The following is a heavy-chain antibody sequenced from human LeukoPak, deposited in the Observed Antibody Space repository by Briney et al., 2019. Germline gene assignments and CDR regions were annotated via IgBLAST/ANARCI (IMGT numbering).Heavy chain of an antibody. D-gene: IGHD2-8*01. J-gene: IGHJ6*03. Sequence: GGSLRLSCAASGFTFSSYAMSWVRQAPGKGLEWVSAISGSDGSTYYADSVKGRFTISRDNSKNTLYLQMNSLRAEDTAVYYCAKGVGEWWYYYYYMDVWGKGTTVTVSS. CDR2: ISGSDGST. CDR1: GFTFSSYA. CDR3: AKGVGEWWYYYYYMDV. V-gene: IGHV3-23*01.